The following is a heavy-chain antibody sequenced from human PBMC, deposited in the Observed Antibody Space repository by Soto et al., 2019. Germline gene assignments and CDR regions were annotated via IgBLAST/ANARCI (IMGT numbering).Heavy chain of an antibody. CDR2: INAGNGNT. V-gene: IGHV1-3*01. CDR1: GYTFTSYA. CDR3: ARDSEDGIVATPFDY. D-gene: IGHD5-12*01. Sequence: ASVKVSCKASGYTFTSYAMHWVRQAPGQRLEWMGWINAGNGNTKYSQKFQGRVTITRDTSASTAYMELSSLRSEDTAVYYCARDSEDGIVATPFDYWGQGTLVTVSS. J-gene: IGHJ4*02.